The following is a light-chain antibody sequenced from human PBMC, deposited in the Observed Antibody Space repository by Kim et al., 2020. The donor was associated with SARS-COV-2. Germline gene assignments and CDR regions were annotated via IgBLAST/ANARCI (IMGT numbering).Light chain of an antibody. CDR3: HQRSNWVT. CDR2: DTS. V-gene: IGKV3-11*01. J-gene: IGKJ4*01. CDR1: QNVSSY. Sequence: DIVLTQSPATLSLSPGERATLSCRASQNVSSYLSSYQQKPGQTPRLLIYDTSNTATGITSRFSGSGSETDFTLTIIKLEPEDFAVYYCHQRSNWVTFGAGTKVDIK.